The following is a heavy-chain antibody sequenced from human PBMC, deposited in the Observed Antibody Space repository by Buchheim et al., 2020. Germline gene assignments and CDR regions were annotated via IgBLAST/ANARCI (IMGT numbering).Heavy chain of an antibody. Sequence: QVQLVESGGGVVQPGRSLRLSCAASGFTFSSYAMQWVRQAPGKGLEWVAVISYDGSNKYYADSVKGRFTISRDNSKNTPDLQMNSLRAEDTAVYYCAREGDSSGWYLTTEVDYWGQGTL. V-gene: IGHV3-30*04. CDR3: AREGDSSGWYLTTEVDY. CDR1: GFTFSSYA. J-gene: IGHJ4*02. CDR2: ISYDGSNK. D-gene: IGHD6-19*01.